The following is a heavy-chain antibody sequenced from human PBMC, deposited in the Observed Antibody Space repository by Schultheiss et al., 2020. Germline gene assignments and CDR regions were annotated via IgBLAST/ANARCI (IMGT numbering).Heavy chain of an antibody. Sequence: SETLSLTCAVSGGSISSNNWWTWVRQPPGKGLEWIAEIYHTGAINYNPSLKTRVTISIDKSKNQFSLKVTSVTAADTAVYYCARGYGDLWGQGTMVTVSS. CDR2: IYHTGAI. CDR3: ARGYGDL. V-gene: IGHV4-4*02. CDR1: GGSISSNNW. J-gene: IGHJ3*01. D-gene: IGHD6-13*01.